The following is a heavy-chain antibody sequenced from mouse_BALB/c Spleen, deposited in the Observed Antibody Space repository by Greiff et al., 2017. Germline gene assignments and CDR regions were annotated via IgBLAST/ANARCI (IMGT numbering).Heavy chain of an antibody. CDR2: ILPGSGST. CDR3: ARGPYGNYLYAMDY. CDR1: GYTFSSYL. D-gene: IGHD2-10*02. J-gene: IGHJ4*01. Sequence: VKLMESGAELMKPGASVKISCKATGYTFSSYLIEWVKQRPGHGLEWIGEILPGSGSTNYNEKFKGKATFTADTSSNTAYMQLSSLTSEDSAVYYCARGPYGNYLYAMDYWGQGTSVTVSS. V-gene: IGHV1-9*01.